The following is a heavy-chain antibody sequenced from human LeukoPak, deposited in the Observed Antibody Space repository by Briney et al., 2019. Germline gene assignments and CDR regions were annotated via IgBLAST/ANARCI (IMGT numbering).Heavy chain of an antibody. CDR2: IYYSGST. CDR3: ARHFIAGRAGGSFDP. Sequence: SETLSLTCTVSGGSISSYYWSWIRQPPGKGLEWIGYIYYSGSTNYNPSLKSRVTISVDTSKNQFSLRLSSVTASDTAVYYCARHFIAGRAGGSFDPWGQGILVTVSS. CDR1: GGSISSYY. J-gene: IGHJ5*02. V-gene: IGHV4-59*08. D-gene: IGHD6-6*01.